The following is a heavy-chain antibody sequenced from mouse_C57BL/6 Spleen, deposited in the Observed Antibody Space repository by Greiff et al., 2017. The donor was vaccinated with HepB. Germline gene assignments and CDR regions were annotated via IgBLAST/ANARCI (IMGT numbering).Heavy chain of an antibody. CDR1: GYAFSSYW. V-gene: IGHV1-80*01. Sequence: VQLKESGAELVKPGASVKISCKASGYAFSSYWMNWVKQRPGKGLEWIGQIYPGDGDTNYNGKFKGKATLTADKSSSTAYMQLSSLTSEDSAVYFCARGGYGNYFDYWGQGTTLTVSS. CDR3: ARGGYGNYFDY. D-gene: IGHD2-1*01. J-gene: IGHJ2*01. CDR2: IYPGDGDT.